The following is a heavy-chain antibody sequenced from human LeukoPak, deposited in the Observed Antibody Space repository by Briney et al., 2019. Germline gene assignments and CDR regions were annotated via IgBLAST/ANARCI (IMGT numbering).Heavy chain of an antibody. CDR1: GYTFTNYY. CDR3: ARRPRYCSGGSCYDY. V-gene: IGHV1-8*01. J-gene: IGHJ4*02. Sequence: ASVKVACEASGYTFTNYYIKWVRQATGQGLEWMGWMNPKSGNTGYAQKFQGRVTMTRSTFISTAYMDLGSLRSEDTAVYYCARRPRYCSGGSCYDYWGQGTLVTVSS. D-gene: IGHD2-15*01. CDR2: MNPKSGNT.